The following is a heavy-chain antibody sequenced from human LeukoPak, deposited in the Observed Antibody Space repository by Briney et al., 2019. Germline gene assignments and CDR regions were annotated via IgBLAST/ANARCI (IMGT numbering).Heavy chain of an antibody. CDR3: ARVNQVFGVYYFDY. J-gene: IGHJ4*02. CDR2: IKQDGSEK. V-gene: IGHV3-7*01. D-gene: IGHD3-16*01. CDR1: GFTFSSYW. Sequence: PGGSLRLSCAASGFTFSSYWMSWVRQAPGKGLEWVANIKQDGSEKYYVDSVKGRFTISRDNAKNSLYLQMNSLRAEDTAVYYCARVNQVFGVYYFDYWGQGTLVTVSS.